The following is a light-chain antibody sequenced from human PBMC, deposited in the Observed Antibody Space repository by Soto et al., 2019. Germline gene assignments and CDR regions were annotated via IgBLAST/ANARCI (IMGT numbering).Light chain of an antibody. Sequence: HSVLTQPSAVSGAPGQKVIISCTRSRTNIGAGYDVHWYQQLPGTAPKLLIYGNSNRPSGVPDRFSGSKSGTSASLAITGLQAEDEADYYCQSYDSYMLALHVFGT. V-gene: IGLV1-40*01. CDR2: GNS. CDR1: RTNIGAGYD. J-gene: IGLJ1*01. CDR3: QSYDSYMLALHV.